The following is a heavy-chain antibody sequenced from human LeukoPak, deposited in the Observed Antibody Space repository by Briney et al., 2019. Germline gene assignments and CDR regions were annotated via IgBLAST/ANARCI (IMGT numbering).Heavy chain of an antibody. J-gene: IGHJ5*02. Sequence: PGGSLTRSSAASGFTFSDYYMTWIRQAPGQGLKWGSYLGSSSGVTDHGDSVKGRFTISRDNAKNSLYLEMNSLRANDTAVYYCARDPRPLGYCRSDNCYKNGGVYNWFDPWGQGTLVTVSS. CDR1: GFTFSDYY. CDR2: LGSSSGVT. D-gene: IGHD2-2*02. V-gene: IGHV3-11*05. CDR3: ARDPRPLGYCRSDNCYKNGGVYNWFDP.